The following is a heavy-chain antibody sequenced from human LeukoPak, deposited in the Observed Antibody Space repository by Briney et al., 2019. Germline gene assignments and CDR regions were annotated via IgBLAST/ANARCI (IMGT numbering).Heavy chain of an antibody. J-gene: IGHJ4*02. Sequence: GGSLRLSCAASGFTFSSYAMSWVRQAPGKGLEWVSAISGSSGSTYYADSVKGRFTISRDNSKNTLYLQMNSLRAEDTAVYYCAKSPTRITMVRGVDYWGQGTLVTVSS. D-gene: IGHD3-10*01. CDR1: GFTFSSYA. CDR3: AKSPTRITMVRGVDY. V-gene: IGHV3-23*01. CDR2: ISGSSGST.